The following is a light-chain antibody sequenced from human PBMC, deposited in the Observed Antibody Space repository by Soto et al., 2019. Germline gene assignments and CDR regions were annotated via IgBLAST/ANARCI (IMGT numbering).Light chain of an antibody. Sequence: DLQMTQSASSLSASVGDRVTITCQASEDISNYLSWYQQKPGKAPKLLIYDASNLETGVPSRFSGGGFGTDFTFTISSLQSEDFATYYCQQYNDLPFTFGPGTKVD. J-gene: IGKJ3*01. CDR3: QQYNDLPFT. CDR1: EDISNY. CDR2: DAS. V-gene: IGKV1-33*01.